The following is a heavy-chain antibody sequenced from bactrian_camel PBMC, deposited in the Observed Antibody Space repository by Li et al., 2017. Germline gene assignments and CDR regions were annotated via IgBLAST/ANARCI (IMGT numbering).Heavy chain of an antibody. Sequence: HVQLVESGGGSVQAGGSLRLSCAASGDILSSFSLAWFRQGVDKKREGVACIALDGRTGYTDSVKGRFTISKDPAKKALVLQMDSLKPEDTAMYFCAADFSGGTTYCSGGYWLKYGEMDRWGQGTQVTVS. D-gene: IGHD2*01. V-gene: IGHV3S53*01. CDR1: GDILSSFS. J-gene: IGHJ4*01. CDR2: IALDGRT. CDR3: AADFSGGTTYCSGGYWLKYGEMDR.